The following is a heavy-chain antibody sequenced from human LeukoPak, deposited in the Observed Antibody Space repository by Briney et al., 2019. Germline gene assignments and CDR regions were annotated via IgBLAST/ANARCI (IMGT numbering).Heavy chain of an antibody. V-gene: IGHV3-66*01. CDR1: GFTFSSYA. D-gene: IGHD3-9*01. Sequence: PGRSLRLSCAASGFTFSSYAMHWVRQAPGKGLEWVSVIYSGGNTYYAGSVKGRFIISRDNSKNTLYLQMNSLRAEDTAVYYCARESRDTTGYAFGYFDYWGQGTLVTVSS. CDR2: IYSGGNT. CDR3: ARESRDTTGYAFGYFDY. J-gene: IGHJ4*02.